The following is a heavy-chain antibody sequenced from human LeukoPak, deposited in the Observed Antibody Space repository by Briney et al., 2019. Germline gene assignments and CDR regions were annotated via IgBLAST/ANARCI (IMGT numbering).Heavy chain of an antibody. J-gene: IGHJ2*01. CDR3: ARGVGATTGSGWYFDL. CDR2: INPNSGGT. D-gene: IGHD1-26*01. CDR1: GDTFTGYY. Sequence: ASVKVSCKASGDTFTGYYMHWVRQAPGQGLEWMGWINPNSGGTNYAQKFQGRVTMTRDTSISTAYMELSRLRSDATAVYYCARGVGATTGSGWYFDLWGRGTLVTVSS. V-gene: IGHV1-2*02.